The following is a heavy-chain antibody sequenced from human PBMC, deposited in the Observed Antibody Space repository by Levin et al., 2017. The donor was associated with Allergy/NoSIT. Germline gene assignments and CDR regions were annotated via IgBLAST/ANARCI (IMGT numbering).Heavy chain of an antibody. D-gene: IGHD1-1*01. V-gene: IGHV3-66*01. Sequence: ETLSLTCAASGFTVSSNYMSWVRQAPGKGLEWVSVIYSGGSTYYADSVKGRFTISRDNSKNTLYLQMNSLRAEDTAVYYCARMYDDGAFDIWGQGTMVTVSS. J-gene: IGHJ3*02. CDR2: IYSGGST. CDR3: ARMYDDGAFDI. CDR1: GFTVSSNY.